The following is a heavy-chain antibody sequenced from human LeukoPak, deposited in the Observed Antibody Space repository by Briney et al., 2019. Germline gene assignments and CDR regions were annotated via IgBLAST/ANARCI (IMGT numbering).Heavy chain of an antibody. CDR1: GYTFTGYY. V-gene: IGHV1-2*02. CDR2: INPNSGGT. CDR3: ASIGNYGGNSYFDY. D-gene: IGHD4-23*01. Sequence: ASVKVSCKASGYTFTGYYMHWVRPAPGQGLEWMGWINPNSGGTNYAQKFQGRVTMTRDTSISTAYMELSRLRSDDTAVYYCASIGNYGGNSYFDYWGQGTLVTVSS. J-gene: IGHJ4*02.